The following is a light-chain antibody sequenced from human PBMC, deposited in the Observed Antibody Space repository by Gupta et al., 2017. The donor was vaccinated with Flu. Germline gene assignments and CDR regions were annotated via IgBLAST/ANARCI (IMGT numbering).Light chain of an antibody. J-gene: IGKJ1*01. Sequence: SSVSASVGDRVTITCRASQGIRNDLGWYQQKPGKAPKLLISGASTLQSGVPSRFSGSGSGTDFTLTISSLQPEDFATYYCRQDYNYPRTFGQGTKVEIK. CDR2: GAS. V-gene: IGKV1-6*01. CDR1: QGIRND. CDR3: RQDYNYPRT.